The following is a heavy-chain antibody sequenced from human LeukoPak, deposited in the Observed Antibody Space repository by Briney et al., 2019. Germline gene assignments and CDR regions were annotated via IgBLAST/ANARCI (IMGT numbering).Heavy chain of an antibody. J-gene: IGHJ4*02. Sequence: GGSLRLSCAASGFTFSSYAMHWVRQAPGKGLEWVSAISGSGGSTYYADSVKGRFTISRDNSKNTLYLQMNSLRAEDTAVYYCAKALRTFGSTGYFDYWGQGTLVTVSS. CDR3: AKALRTFGSTGYFDY. V-gene: IGHV3-23*01. CDR1: GFTFSSYA. CDR2: ISGSGGST. D-gene: IGHD1-14*01.